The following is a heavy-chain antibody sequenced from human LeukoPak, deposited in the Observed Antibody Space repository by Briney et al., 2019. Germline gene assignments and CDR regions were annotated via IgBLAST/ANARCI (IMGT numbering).Heavy chain of an antibody. Sequence: GGSLRLSCAASGFTSDDYAMHWVRQAPGKGLEWVSGISWNSGSIGYADSVKGRFTISRDNAKNSLYLQMNSLRAEDTALYYCAKVGNAAGTDYWGQGTLVTVSS. J-gene: IGHJ4*02. D-gene: IGHD6-13*01. CDR1: GFTSDDYA. V-gene: IGHV3-9*02. CDR3: AKVGNAAGTDY. CDR2: ISWNSGSI.